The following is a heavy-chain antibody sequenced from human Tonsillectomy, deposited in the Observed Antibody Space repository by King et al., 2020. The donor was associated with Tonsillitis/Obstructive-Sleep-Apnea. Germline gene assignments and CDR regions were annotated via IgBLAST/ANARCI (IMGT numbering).Heavy chain of an antibody. CDR2: IYWDDDK. V-gene: IGHV2-5*02. J-gene: IGHJ4*02. Sequence: ITLKESGPTLVKPTQTLTLTCTFSGLSLTTSELGVGWIRQPPGQALEWLALIYWDDDKRYRPSLRSRLTITKDTSKNQMVLTMTNMNPVDTGAYYCAHSDSTPYSFDAWGQGTLVTVTS. CDR3: AHSDSTPYSFDA. CDR1: GLSLTTSELG. D-gene: IGHD2-15*01.